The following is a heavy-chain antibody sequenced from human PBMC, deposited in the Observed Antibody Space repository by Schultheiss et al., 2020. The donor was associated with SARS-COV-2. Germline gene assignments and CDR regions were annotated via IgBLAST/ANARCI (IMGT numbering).Heavy chain of an antibody. Sequence: GGSLRLSCAASGFTFDDYAMHWVRQAPGKGLEWVSGISGSGGSTYYADSVKGRFTVSRDNAKNSLHLQMNSLRAEDTAVYYCATSEARLQEYQLLFLPPYYYYGMDVWGQGTTVTVSS. V-gene: IGHV3-9*01. CDR3: ATSEARLQEYQLLFLPPYYYYGMDV. D-gene: IGHD2-2*01. CDR1: GFTFDDYA. J-gene: IGHJ6*02. CDR2: ISGSGGST.